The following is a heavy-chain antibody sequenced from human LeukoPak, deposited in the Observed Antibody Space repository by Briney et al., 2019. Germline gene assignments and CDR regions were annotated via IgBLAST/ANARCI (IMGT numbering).Heavy chain of an antibody. CDR1: GGSLSTYY. J-gene: IGHJ6*02. Sequence: PSETLSLTCTVSGGSLSTYYWSWIRQPPGKGLEWLGFIYHSGSTTYNPSLRSRVTISLDTSKNQISLKLSSVTAADTAVYYCARHGPGYSSGWNIYYYGMDVWGQGTTVTVSS. CDR2: IYHSGST. D-gene: IGHD6-19*01. V-gene: IGHV4-59*08. CDR3: ARHGPGYSSGWNIYYYGMDV.